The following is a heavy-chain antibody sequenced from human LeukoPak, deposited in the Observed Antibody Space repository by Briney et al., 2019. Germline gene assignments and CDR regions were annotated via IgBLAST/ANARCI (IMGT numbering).Heavy chain of an antibody. D-gene: IGHD2-2*01. Sequence: PSETLSLTCTVSGGSISSYYWSWIRQPPGKGLEWIGYIYYSGSTNYNPSLQSRVTISVDTSKNQFSLKLSSVTAADTAVYYCARDVSSTSPASGWFDPWGQGTLVTVSS. V-gene: IGHV4-59*01. CDR2: IYYSGST. CDR1: GGSISSYY. J-gene: IGHJ5*02. CDR3: ARDVSSTSPASGWFDP.